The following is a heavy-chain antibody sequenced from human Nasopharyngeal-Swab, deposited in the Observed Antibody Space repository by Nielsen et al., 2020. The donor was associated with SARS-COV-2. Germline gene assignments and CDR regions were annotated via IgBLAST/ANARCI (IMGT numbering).Heavy chain of an antibody. Sequence: GGSLRLFCAASGFTVSSNYMSWVRQAPGKGLEWVSVIYSGGSTYYADSVKGRFTISRDNSKNTLYLQMNSLRAEDTVVYYCASSGEQQLVPDYWGQGTLVTVSS. D-gene: IGHD6-13*01. V-gene: IGHV3-66*01. CDR1: GFTVSSNY. CDR3: ASSGEQQLVPDY. CDR2: IYSGGST. J-gene: IGHJ4*02.